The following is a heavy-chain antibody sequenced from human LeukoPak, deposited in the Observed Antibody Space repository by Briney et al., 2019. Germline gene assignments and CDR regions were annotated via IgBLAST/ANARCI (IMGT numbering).Heavy chain of an antibody. J-gene: IGHJ4*02. CDR1: GFTISSYS. D-gene: IGHD2-8*02. Sequence: GGSLRLSCAASGFTISSYSMNWVRQAPGKGLDWVSSISSSSYIYYADSVKGRFTISRDNGRNSLFLQMNSLRAEDTAIYYCATYRQVLLPFESWGQGTLVTVSS. CDR3: ATYRQVLLPFES. V-gene: IGHV3-21*04. CDR2: ISSSSYI.